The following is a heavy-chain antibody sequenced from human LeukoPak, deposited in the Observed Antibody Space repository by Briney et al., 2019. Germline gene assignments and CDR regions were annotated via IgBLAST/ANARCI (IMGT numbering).Heavy chain of an antibody. CDR3: AREAPSSDAFDI. CDR2: IIPMFGTT. J-gene: IGHJ3*02. Sequence: SVKVSCKASGGTFSSYAINWVRQAPGQGREWMGGIIPMFGTTNYAQNFQGRVTITADESTSTAYMELSSLRSEDTAVYYCAREAPSSDAFDIWGQGTVVTVSS. CDR1: GGTFSSYA. V-gene: IGHV1-69*13.